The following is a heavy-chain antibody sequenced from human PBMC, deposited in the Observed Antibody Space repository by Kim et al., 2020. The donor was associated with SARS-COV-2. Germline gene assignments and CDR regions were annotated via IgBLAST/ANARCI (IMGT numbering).Heavy chain of an antibody. J-gene: IGHJ4*02. CDR3: ARDHGGSEATDTFDH. CDR2: ISTDDGDT. D-gene: IGHD2-15*01. V-gene: IGHV1-18*01. Sequence: KVSCKAYGYTFNSYGISWVRQAPGQGLEWMGWISTDDGDTNYAHNVQGRVTLATDTFTRTVYMEMRSLRSDDTAVYYCARDHGGSEATDTFDHWGQGTLVTVSS. CDR1: GYTFNSYG.